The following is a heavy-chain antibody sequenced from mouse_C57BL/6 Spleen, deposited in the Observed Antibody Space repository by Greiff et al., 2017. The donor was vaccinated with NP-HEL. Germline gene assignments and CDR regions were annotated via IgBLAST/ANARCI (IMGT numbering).Heavy chain of an antibody. CDR1: GYTFTSYW. Sequence: QVQLQQPGAELVRPGSSVKLSCKASGYTFTSYWMDWVKQRPGQGLEWIGNIYPSDSETHYNQKFKDKATLTVDKSSSTAYMQLSSLTSEDSAVYYCARQLGRGYFDYRGQGTTLTVSS. D-gene: IGHD4-1*02. CDR2: IYPSDSET. V-gene: IGHV1-61*01. CDR3: ARQLGRGYFDY. J-gene: IGHJ2*01.